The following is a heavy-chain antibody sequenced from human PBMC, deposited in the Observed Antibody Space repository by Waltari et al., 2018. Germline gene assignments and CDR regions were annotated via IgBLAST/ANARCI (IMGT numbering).Heavy chain of an antibody. CDR3: ARGKKNLDY. J-gene: IGHJ4*02. CDR2: ISSSSSYI. Sequence: EVQLVESGGGLVKPGGSLRLSCAASGFSFSSYSMNWVRQAPGKGLEWVSSISSSSSYIYYADSVKGRFTSSRDNAKNSLYLQMNSLRAEDTAVYYCARGKKNLDYWGQGTLVTVSS. V-gene: IGHV3-21*01. CDR1: GFSFSSYS.